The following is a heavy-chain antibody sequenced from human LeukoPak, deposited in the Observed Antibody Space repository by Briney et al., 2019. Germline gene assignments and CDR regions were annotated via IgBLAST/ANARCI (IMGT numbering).Heavy chain of an antibody. CDR3: ARLDDYGDSRTDY. J-gene: IGHJ4*02. V-gene: IGHV4-39*01. CDR2: IYYSATT. Sequence: IASIYYSATTYYNPALKSGVTISVDTSKNQFSLKLSSVTAADTAVYYCARLDDYGDSRTDYWGQGTLVTVSS. D-gene: IGHD4-17*01.